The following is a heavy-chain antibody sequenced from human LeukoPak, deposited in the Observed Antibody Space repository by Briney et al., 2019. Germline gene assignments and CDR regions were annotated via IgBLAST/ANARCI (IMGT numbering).Heavy chain of an antibody. Sequence: KPSETLSLTCAVYGGSFSGYYWSWIRQPPGKGLEWIGEINHSGSTNYNPSLKSRVTISVDTSKNQFSLKLSSVTAADTAVYYCAGTYDSRNWFDPWGQGTLVTVSS. V-gene: IGHV4-34*01. D-gene: IGHD5-12*01. J-gene: IGHJ5*02. CDR3: AGTYDSRNWFDP. CDR2: INHSGST. CDR1: GGSFSGYY.